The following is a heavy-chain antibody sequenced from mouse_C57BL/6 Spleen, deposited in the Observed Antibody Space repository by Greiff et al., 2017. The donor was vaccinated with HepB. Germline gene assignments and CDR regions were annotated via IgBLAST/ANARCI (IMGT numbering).Heavy chain of an antibody. CDR1: GFNIKDDY. CDR3: TTIDYGLAY. D-gene: IGHD1-1*01. V-gene: IGHV14-4*01. J-gene: IGHJ3*01. CDR2: IDPENGDT. Sequence: EVQLVESGAELVRPGASVKLSCTASGFNIKDDYMHWVKQRPEQGLEWIGWIDPENGDTEYASKFQGKATITADTSSNTAYLQLSSLTSEDTAVYYCTTIDYGLAYWGQGTLVTVSA.